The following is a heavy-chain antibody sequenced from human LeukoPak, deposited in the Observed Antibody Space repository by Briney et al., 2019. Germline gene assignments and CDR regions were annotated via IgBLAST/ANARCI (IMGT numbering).Heavy chain of an antibody. D-gene: IGHD6-6*01. CDR1: GFIFNDYA. J-gene: IGHJ4*02. CDR2: ISGDGGKT. CDR3: AKDGLRYSSSSDY. Sequence: GGSLRLSCATSGFIFNDYAMTWVRQAPGKGLEWVSDISGDGGKTYHADSVKGRFTISRDSSKNTLYLQMNSLRAEDTAVYYCAKDGLRYSSSSDYWGQGTLVTVSS. V-gene: IGHV3-23*01.